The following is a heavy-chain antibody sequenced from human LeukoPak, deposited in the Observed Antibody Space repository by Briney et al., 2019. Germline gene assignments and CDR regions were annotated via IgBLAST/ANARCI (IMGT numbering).Heavy chain of an antibody. Sequence: PSEALSLTCTVSGGSISSYYWSWIRQPPGKGLEWIGYIYYSGSTNYNPSLKSRVTISVDTSKNQFSLKLSSVTAADTAVYYCARYSGSYYFDYWGQGTLVTVSS. CDR2: IYYSGST. V-gene: IGHV4-59*01. J-gene: IGHJ4*02. D-gene: IGHD1-26*01. CDR1: GGSISSYY. CDR3: ARYSGSYYFDY.